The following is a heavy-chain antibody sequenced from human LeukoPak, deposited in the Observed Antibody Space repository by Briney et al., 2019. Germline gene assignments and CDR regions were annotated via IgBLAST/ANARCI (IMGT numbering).Heavy chain of an antibody. V-gene: IGHV1-2*02. Sequence: ASVKASCKASGYTFTGYYMHWVRQAPGQGLEWMGWINPNSGGTNYAQKFQGRATMTRDTSISTAYTELSRLRSDDTAVYYCARGEYSSGWYYFDYWGQGTLVTVSS. CDR1: GYTFTGYY. CDR2: INPNSGGT. J-gene: IGHJ4*02. D-gene: IGHD6-19*01. CDR3: ARGEYSSGWYYFDY.